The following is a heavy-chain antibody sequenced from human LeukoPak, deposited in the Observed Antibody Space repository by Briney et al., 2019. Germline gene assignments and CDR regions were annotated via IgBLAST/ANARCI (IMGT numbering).Heavy chain of an antibody. D-gene: IGHD3-22*01. CDR1: GRSLISYY. Sequence: SETLSLTRCVHGRSLISYYWGWIRQPPGRGLGWIGYIYYSGSTNYNTSLKSRVTISVDTSKNQFTLKPSSVTAADTAVYYCARHSYYDSSGYRFDYWGQGTLVTVSS. J-gene: IGHJ4*02. CDR3: ARHSYYDSSGYRFDY. V-gene: IGHV4-59*08. CDR2: IYYSGST.